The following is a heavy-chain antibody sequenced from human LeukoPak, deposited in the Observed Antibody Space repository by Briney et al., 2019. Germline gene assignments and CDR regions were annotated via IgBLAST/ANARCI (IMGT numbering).Heavy chain of an antibody. CDR1: GFTFSSYA. CDR2: NSGSSGST. D-gene: IGHD3-3*01. V-gene: IGHV3-23*01. J-gene: IGHJ4*02. Sequence: GGSLRLSCAASGFTFSSYAMSWVRQAPGKGLEWVSANSGSSGSTYYADSVKGRFTISRDNSKNTLYLQMNSLRAEDTAVYYCAKGLRFLEWLLLPLTPFDYWGQGTLVTVSS. CDR3: AKGLRFLEWLLLPLTPFDY.